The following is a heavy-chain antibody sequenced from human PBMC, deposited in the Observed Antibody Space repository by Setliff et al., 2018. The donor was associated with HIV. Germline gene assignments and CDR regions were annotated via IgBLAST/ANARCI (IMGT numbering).Heavy chain of an antibody. V-gene: IGHV4-4*07. D-gene: IGHD3-16*01. CDR3: AREPILGGITGSGFDI. CDR1: GDSSTSHY. J-gene: IGHJ3*02. Sequence: PSETLSLTCTVAGDSSTSHYWSWIRQPAGKGLEWIVRIYSRGSADYNPSLRSRVTPSLDTSKNQYSLKLTSVTAADTAVYYCAREPILGGITGSGFDIWDQGTMVTVSS. CDR2: IYSRGSA.